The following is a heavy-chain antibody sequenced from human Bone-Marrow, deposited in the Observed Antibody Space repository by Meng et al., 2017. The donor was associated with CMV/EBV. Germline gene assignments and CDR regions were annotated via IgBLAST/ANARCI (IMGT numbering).Heavy chain of an antibody. CDR3: ARVFPLGYCSGGSCG. D-gene: IGHD2-15*01. V-gene: IGHV3-9*01. J-gene: IGHJ1*01. Sequence: LSLTCAASGFTFGDYAMHWVRQAPGKGLEWVSGINWNSGIIVYADSVKGRFTISRDNAKNTLYLQMNSLRAEDTAVYYCARVFPLGYCSGGSCGWGQGTLVTFSS. CDR1: GFTFGDYA. CDR2: INWNSGII.